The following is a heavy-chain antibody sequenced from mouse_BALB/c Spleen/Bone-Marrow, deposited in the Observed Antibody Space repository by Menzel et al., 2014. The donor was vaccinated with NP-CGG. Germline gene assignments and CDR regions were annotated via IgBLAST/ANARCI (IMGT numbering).Heavy chain of an antibody. V-gene: IGHV5-9-3*01. CDR2: ISSSGSYT. D-gene: IGHD2-4*01. CDR3: SRPRMITTYFDV. CDR1: GFTFSTYA. J-gene: IGHJ1*01. Sequence: EAQLQQSGGGLAKPGGSLQLSCAASGFTFSTYAMSWVRQTPEKRLEWVATISSSGSYTYYPDSVKGRFTISRDNAKNTLYLQMSSLRPEDTAMFYCSRPRMITTYFDVWGAGTTVTVSS.